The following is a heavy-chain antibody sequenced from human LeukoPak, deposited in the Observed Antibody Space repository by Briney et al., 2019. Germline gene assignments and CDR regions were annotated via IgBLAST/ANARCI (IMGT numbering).Heavy chain of an antibody. V-gene: IGHV1-8*01. CDR1: GYTFTSYD. CDR2: MNPNSGNT. J-gene: IGHJ3*02. D-gene: IGHD2-15*01. Sequence: GASVKVPCKASGYTFTSYDINWVRQATGQGLEWMGWMNPNSGNTGYAQKFQGRVTMTRNTSISTAYMELSSLRSEDTAVYYCARVHQYCSGGSCYGAFDIWGQGTMVTVSS. CDR3: ARVHQYCSGGSCYGAFDI.